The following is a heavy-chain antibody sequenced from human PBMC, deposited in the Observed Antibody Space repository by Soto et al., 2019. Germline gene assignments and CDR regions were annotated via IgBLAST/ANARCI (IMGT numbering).Heavy chain of an antibody. J-gene: IGHJ3*02. CDR1: GFTFSSYA. CDR3: AREVPDDSSVYYYGAFDI. D-gene: IGHD3-22*01. Sequence: AGSLRLSCAASGFTFSSYAMHWVRQAPGKGLEWVAVISYDGSNKYYADSVKGRFTISRDNSKNTLYLQMNSLRAEDTAVYYCAREVPDDSSVYYYGAFDIWGQGKMVTVSS. CDR2: ISYDGSNK. V-gene: IGHV3-30-3*01.